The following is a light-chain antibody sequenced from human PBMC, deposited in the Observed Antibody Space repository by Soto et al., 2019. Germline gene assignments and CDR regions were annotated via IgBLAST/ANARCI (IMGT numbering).Light chain of an antibody. CDR2: WAA. CDR1: QSVLYSSNNKNY. V-gene: IGKV4-1*01. J-gene: IGKJ1*01. CDR3: PQYYSTPTT. Sequence: DIVMTQSPDSLAVSLGERATINCKSSQSVLYSSNNKNYLAWYQQKPGQPPKLLIYWAATRESGVPDRFSGSGSGTDSTLTISSLQAEDVAVYYCPQYYSTPTTFGQGTKVAI.